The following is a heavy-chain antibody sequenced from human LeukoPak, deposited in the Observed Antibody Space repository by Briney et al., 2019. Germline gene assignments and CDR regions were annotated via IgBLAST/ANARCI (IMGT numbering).Heavy chain of an antibody. V-gene: IGHV1-2*02. CDR3: AREGVVTPGY. CDR1: EYTFTGYY. J-gene: IGHJ4*02. Sequence: EASVKVSCKASEYTFTGYYMHWVRQAPGQGLEWMGGINPNSGGTNYAQKFQGRVTMSRDTSISTAYMELSRLRSDDTAVYYCAREGVVTPGYWGQGTLVTVSS. CDR2: INPNSGGT. D-gene: IGHD4-23*01.